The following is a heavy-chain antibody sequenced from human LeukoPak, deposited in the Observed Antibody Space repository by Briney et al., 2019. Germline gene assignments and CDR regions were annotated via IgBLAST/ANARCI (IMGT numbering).Heavy chain of an antibody. D-gene: IGHD3-3*01. CDR3: ARGTLRITIFGVVIIYGMDV. V-gene: IGHV1-18*01. CDR1: GYTFTSYG. J-gene: IGHJ6*02. Sequence: ASVKVSCKASGYTFTSYGISWVRQAPGQGLEWMGWISAYNGNTNYAQKLQGRVTMTTDTSTSTAYMELRSLRSDDTAVYYCARGTLRITIFGVVIIYGMDVWGQGTLVTVSS. CDR2: ISAYNGNT.